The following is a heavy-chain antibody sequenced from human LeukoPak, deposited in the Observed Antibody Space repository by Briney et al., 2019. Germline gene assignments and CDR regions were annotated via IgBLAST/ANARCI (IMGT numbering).Heavy chain of an antibody. CDR1: GFTISRYV. J-gene: IGHJ4*02. CDR3: AKPDGPDY. Sequence: GGSLRLSCAASGFTISRYVMGWVRQAPGKGLEWVSSISDFRQTTYYADSVKGRFTISRDNSKNTLYLQMNSLRADDTAVYYCAKPDGPDYWGQGTLVTVSS. V-gene: IGHV3-23*01. CDR2: ISDFRQTT. D-gene: IGHD1-14*01.